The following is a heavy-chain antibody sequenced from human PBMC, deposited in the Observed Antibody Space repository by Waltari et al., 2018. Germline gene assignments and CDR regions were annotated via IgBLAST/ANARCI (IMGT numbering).Heavy chain of an antibody. Sequence: QVQLVQSGAEVKKPGASVKVSCKASGYTFTSYAMHWVRQAPGQRLEWMGWINAGNGNTKYSQKFQGRVTITRDTSASTAYMELSSLRSEDTAVYYCARDSTVTTLLFGYFDLWGRGTLVIVSS. D-gene: IGHD4-17*01. CDR1: GYTFTSYA. CDR3: ARDSTVTTLLFGYFDL. V-gene: IGHV1-3*01. CDR2: INAGNGNT. J-gene: IGHJ2*01.